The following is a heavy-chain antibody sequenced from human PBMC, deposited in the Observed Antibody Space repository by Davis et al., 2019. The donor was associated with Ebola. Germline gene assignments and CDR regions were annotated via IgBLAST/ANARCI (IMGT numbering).Heavy chain of an antibody. Sequence: GESLKISCKGSGYSFTSYWIGWVRQMPGKGLEWMGIIYPGDSDTRYSPSFQGHVTISADKSISTAYLQWSSLKASDTAMYYCARLDYYDTSGYYKPSFYWGQGTLVTVSS. CDR3: ARLDYYDTSGYYKPSFY. D-gene: IGHD3-22*01. V-gene: IGHV5-51*01. J-gene: IGHJ4*02. CDR2: IYPGDSDT. CDR1: GYSFTSYW.